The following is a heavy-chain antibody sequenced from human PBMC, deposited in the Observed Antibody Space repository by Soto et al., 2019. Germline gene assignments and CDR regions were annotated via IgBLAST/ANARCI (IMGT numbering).Heavy chain of an antibody. CDR1: GGSFSSYA. CDR3: ARLAVDSLAGAIDI. D-gene: IGHD2-15*01. J-gene: IGHJ3*02. V-gene: IGHV1-69*13. CDR2: IIPIFGTA. Sequence: SVKVSCKASGGSFSSYAIGWVRQVPGQGLEWMGGIIPIFGTANYAQKFQGRATITADESTSTAYMELSSLRSEDTAVYYCARLAVDSLAGAIDIWGKGTMVTVSS.